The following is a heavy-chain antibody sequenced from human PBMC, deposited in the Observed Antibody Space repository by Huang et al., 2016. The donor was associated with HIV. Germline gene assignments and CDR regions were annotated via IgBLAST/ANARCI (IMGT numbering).Heavy chain of an antibody. CDR3: AKADSGAAAGSLVDY. J-gene: IGHJ4*02. V-gene: IGHV3-23*01. D-gene: IGHD6-13*01. CDR2: ITGRGSSS. CDR1: GFTFSSYA. Sequence: EVQLLESGGGLVQPGGSLRLSCAASGFTFSSYAMSWVRQAPGKGLAWVSSITGRGSSSYYADAVKGRFTISRDNSKNTLYLQMNSLRAEDTAIYYCAKADSGAAAGSLVDYWGQGTLVTVSS.